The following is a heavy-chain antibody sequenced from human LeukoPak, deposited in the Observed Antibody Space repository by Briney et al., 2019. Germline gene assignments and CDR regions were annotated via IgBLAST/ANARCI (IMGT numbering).Heavy chain of an antibody. J-gene: IGHJ3*02. CDR3: AKGGSYSAFDI. V-gene: IGHV3-21*04. CDR1: GFTFSSYS. D-gene: IGHD1-26*01. CDR2: ISSSSSYI. Sequence: PGGSLRLSCAASGFTFSSYSMNWVRQAPGKGLEWVSSISSSSSYIYYADSVKGRFTISRDNSKNTLYLQMNSLRAEDTAVYYCAKGGSYSAFDIWGQGTMVTVSS.